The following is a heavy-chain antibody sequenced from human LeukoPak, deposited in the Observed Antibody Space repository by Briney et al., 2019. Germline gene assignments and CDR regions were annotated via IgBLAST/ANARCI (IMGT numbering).Heavy chain of an antibody. Sequence: ASVKVSCKASGYTFTGYYMHWVRQAPGQGLEWMGWINPNSGDTNYAQKFQGRVTFTRDTSISTAYLEVASDDTAVYYCVRDLRGLYDYFDYWGQGTLVTVSS. CDR1: GYTFTGYY. CDR3: VRDLRGLYDYFDY. J-gene: IGHJ4*02. V-gene: IGHV1-2*02. CDR2: INPNSGDT. D-gene: IGHD5/OR15-5a*01.